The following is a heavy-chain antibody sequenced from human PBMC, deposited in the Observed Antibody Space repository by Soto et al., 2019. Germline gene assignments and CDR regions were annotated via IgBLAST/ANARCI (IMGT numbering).Heavy chain of an antibody. V-gene: IGHV1-18*01. D-gene: IGHD4-4*01. CDR2: ISAYNGNT. CDR1: GYTFTSYG. Sequence: ASVKVSCQASGYTFTSYGISWVRQAPGQGLEWMGWISAYNGNTNYAQKLQGRVTMTTDTSTSTAYMELRSLRSDDTAVYYCARGEGPYYSNYPYYYGMDVWGQGTTVTVSS. J-gene: IGHJ6*02. CDR3: ARGEGPYYSNYPYYYGMDV.